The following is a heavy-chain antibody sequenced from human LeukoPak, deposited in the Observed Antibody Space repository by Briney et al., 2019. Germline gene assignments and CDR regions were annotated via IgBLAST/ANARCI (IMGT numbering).Heavy chain of an antibody. D-gene: IGHD6-13*01. Sequence: SVKVSCKASGGTFSSYAISWVRQAPGQGLEWMGGIIPIFGTANYAQKFQGRVTITADKSTSTAYMELSSLRSEDTAVYYCARSSSVAAAGNWFDPWGQGTLVTVSS. CDR3: ARSSSVAAAGNWFDP. CDR1: GGTFSSYA. J-gene: IGHJ5*02. CDR2: IIPIFGTA. V-gene: IGHV1-69*06.